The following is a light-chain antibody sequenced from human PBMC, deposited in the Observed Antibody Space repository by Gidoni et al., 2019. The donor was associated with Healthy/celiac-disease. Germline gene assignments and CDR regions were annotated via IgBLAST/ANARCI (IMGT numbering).Light chain of an antibody. Sequence: SVALGQTVRITCQGDSLRSYYASWYQQKPGQAHVLVIYGKNNRPSGIPDRFSGASSGNTASLTITGAQAEDEADYYCNSRDSSGNLPVFGTGTKVTGL. CDR1: SLRSYY. V-gene: IGLV3-19*01. CDR2: GKN. CDR3: NSRDSSGNLPV. J-gene: IGLJ1*01.